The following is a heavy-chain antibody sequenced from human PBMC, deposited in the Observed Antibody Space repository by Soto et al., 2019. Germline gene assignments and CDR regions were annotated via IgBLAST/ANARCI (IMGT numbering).Heavy chain of an antibody. CDR3: ARDTPDSSGYYRDDY. V-gene: IGHV3-48*02. J-gene: IGHJ4*02. CDR1: GFTFSSYS. Sequence: EVQLVESGGGLVQPGGSLRLSCAASGFTFSSYSMNWVRQAPGKGLEWVSYISSSSSTIYYADSVKGRFTISRDNAKNSLYLQMNSLRDEDTAVYYCARDTPDSSGYYRDDYWGQGTLVTVSS. D-gene: IGHD3-22*01. CDR2: ISSSSSTI.